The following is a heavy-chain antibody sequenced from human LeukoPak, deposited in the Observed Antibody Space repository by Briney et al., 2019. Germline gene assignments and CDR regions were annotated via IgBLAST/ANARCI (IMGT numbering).Heavy chain of an antibody. CDR3: AKSRFRVGATLYGYFDL. CDR2: ISGSGGST. J-gene: IGHJ2*01. V-gene: IGHV3-23*01. Sequence: GGSLRLSCAASGFTFSSCAMSWVRQAPGKGLEWVSAISGSGGSTYYADSVKGRFTISRDNSKNTLYLQMNSLRAEDTAVYYCAKSRFRVGATLYGYFDLWGRGTLVTVSS. CDR1: GFTFSSCA. D-gene: IGHD1-26*01.